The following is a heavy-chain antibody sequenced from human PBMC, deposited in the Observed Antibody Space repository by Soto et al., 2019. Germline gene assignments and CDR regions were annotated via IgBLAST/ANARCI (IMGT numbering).Heavy chain of an antibody. Sequence: QVQLVQSGAEVKKPGSSVKVSCKASGGTFSSSTISWVRQAPGQGLEWMGRIIPILGIANNAQKLQGRVTITADKSTSTAYMELSSLRSEDTAVYYCARPIRVVADFTYAFDIWGQGTMVTVSS. J-gene: IGHJ3*02. V-gene: IGHV1-69*02. CDR2: IIPILGIA. CDR3: ARPIRVVADFTYAFDI. D-gene: IGHD2-15*01. CDR1: GGTFSSST.